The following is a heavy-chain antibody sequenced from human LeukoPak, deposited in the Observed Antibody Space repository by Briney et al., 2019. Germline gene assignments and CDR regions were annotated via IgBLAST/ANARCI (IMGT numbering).Heavy chain of an antibody. D-gene: IGHD3-10*01. CDR2: ISGSGGST. Sequence: GGSLRLSCAASGFTFSSYAMSWVRQAPGKGLEWVSAISGSGGSTYYADSVKGRFTISRDNSKNTLYLQMNSLRAEDTAVYYCAKTSVLWFGELFYFDYWGQGTLVTVSS. V-gene: IGHV3-23*01. J-gene: IGHJ4*02. CDR3: AKTSVLWFGELFYFDY. CDR1: GFTFSSYA.